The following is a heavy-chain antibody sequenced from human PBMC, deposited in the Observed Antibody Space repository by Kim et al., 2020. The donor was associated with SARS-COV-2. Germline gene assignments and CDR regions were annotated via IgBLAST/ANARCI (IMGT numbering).Heavy chain of an antibody. CDR2: ISSRSSTI. CDR1: GFIFSTYS. CDR3: ARSTGHFDY. J-gene: IGHJ4*02. V-gene: IGHV3-48*02. Sequence: GGSLRLSCAASGFIFSTYSMNWVRLPPGKGLEWVSYISSRSSTIYYADSVKDRFTISRDDAKNSLYLQMKSLRDEDTAVYYCARSTGHFDYWGQGTLVT.